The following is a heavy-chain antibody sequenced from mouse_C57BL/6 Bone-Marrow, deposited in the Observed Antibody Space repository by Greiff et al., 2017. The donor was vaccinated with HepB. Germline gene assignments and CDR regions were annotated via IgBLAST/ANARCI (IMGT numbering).Heavy chain of an antibody. CDR1: GYSFTGYY. J-gene: IGHJ4*01. Sequence: VQLQQSGPELVKPGASVKISCKASGYSFTGYYMNWVKQSPEKSLEWIGEINPSTGGTTYNQKFKAKATLTVDKSSSTAYMQLKSLTSEDSAVYYCARSDTTVPYAMDYWGQGTSVTVSS. D-gene: IGHD1-1*01. V-gene: IGHV1-42*01. CDR2: INPSTGGT. CDR3: ARSDTTVPYAMDY.